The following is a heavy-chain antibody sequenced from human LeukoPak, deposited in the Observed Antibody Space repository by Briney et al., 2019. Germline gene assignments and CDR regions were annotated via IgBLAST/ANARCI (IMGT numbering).Heavy chain of an antibody. D-gene: IGHD4-17*01. CDR3: ARDLGGNYGDYEYCYYMDV. V-gene: IGHV3-11*04. Sequence: GGSLRLSCAASGFTFSDYYMSWIRQAPGKGLEWVSYISSSGSTIYYADSVKGRFTISRDNAKNSLYLQMNSLRAEDTAVYYCARDLGGNYGDYEYCYYMDVWGKGTTVTVSS. CDR2: ISSSGSTI. CDR1: GFTFSDYY. J-gene: IGHJ6*03.